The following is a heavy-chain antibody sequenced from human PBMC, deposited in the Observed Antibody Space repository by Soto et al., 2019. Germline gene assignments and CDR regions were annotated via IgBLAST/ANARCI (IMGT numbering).Heavy chain of an antibody. CDR1: GGSFSGYY. Sequence: SETLSLTCAVYGGSFSGYYWSWIRQPPGKGLEWIGEINHSGSTNYNPSLKSRVTISVDTSKNQFSLKLSSVTAADTAVYYCARGSRYYYGSSTYSVFDYWGRGTLVTVSS. CDR2: INHSGST. CDR3: ARGSRYYYGSSTYSVFDY. V-gene: IGHV4-34*01. D-gene: IGHD3-22*01. J-gene: IGHJ4*02.